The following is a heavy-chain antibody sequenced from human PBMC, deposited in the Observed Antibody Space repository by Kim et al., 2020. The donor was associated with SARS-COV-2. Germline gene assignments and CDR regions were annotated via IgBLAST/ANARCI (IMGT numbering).Heavy chain of an antibody. D-gene: IGHD6-13*01. J-gene: IGHJ6*02. CDR1: GGTFSSYT. V-gene: IGHV1-69*02. Sequence: SVKVSCKASGGTFSSYTISWVRQAPGQGLEWMGRIIPILGIANYAQKFQGRVTITADKSTSTAYMELSSLRSEDTAVYYCARQVCPNPYSSSWFCVEYGMDVWGQGTTVTVSS. CDR3: ARQVCPNPYSSSWFCVEYGMDV. CDR2: IIPILGIA.